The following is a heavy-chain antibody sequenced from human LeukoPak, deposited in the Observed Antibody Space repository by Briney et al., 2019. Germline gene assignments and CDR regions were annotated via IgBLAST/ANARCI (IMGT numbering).Heavy chain of an antibody. J-gene: IGHJ4*02. D-gene: IGHD6-19*01. CDR1: GFTFSSFW. CDR3: AGGSGWIFDS. Sequence: GGSLRLSCAASGFTFSSFWMSWVRRAPGKGLEWVANIKHDGSEKNYVDSVKGRFTISRDNAKNSLYLQMNSLRAEDTAVYYCAGGSGWIFDSWGQGTLVTVSS. CDR2: IKHDGSEK. V-gene: IGHV3-7*01.